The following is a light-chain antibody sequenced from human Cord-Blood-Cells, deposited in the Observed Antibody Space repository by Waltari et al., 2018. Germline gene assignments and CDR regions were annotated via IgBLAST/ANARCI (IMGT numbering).Light chain of an antibody. CDR1: QSVSSSY. CDR3: QQYGSSPWT. V-gene: IGKV3-20*01. CDR2: GAS. Sequence: EIALTQSPGTLSLSPGDRATPSCRASQSVSSSYLAWYQQKPGQTPRLLIYGASSRATGIPDRFSGSGSGTDFTLTISRLEPEDFAVYYCQQYGSSPWTFGQGTKVEIK. J-gene: IGKJ1*01.